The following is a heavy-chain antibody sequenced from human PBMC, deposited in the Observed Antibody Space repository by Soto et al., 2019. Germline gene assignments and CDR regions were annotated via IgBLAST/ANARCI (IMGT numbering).Heavy chain of an antibody. CDR2: IYSGDSDT. CDR3: ARLRDGSEGHFDL. D-gene: IGHD3-10*01. Sequence: GESLKISCTGSGYSLISFWLRWVLQMPGKGLEWMGIIYSGDSDTRYSPSFRGQVTFSVDKSISTAYLQWSSLKASDTAMYYCARLRDGSEGHFDLWAQGTLVTASS. J-gene: IGHJ4*02. V-gene: IGHV5-51*01. CDR1: GYSLISFW.